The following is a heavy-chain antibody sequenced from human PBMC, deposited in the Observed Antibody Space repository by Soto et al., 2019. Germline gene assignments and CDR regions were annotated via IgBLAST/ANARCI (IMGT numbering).Heavy chain of an antibody. Sequence: PSETLSLTCTVSGGSISSGGYFWSWIRHHPGKGLEWIGYIYYNGNTYYNPSLKSRVTISVDTSKNQFSLKLSSVIAADTAVYYCARELLEMSNWFDPWGQGTLVTVSS. CDR2: IYYNGNT. D-gene: IGHD1-1*01. J-gene: IGHJ5*02. CDR3: ARELLEMSNWFDP. V-gene: IGHV4-31*03. CDR1: GGSISSGGYF.